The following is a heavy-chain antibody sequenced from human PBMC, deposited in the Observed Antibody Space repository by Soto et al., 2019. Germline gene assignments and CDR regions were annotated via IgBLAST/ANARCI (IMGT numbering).Heavy chain of an antibody. D-gene: IGHD3-10*01. J-gene: IGHJ1*01. CDR1: GYTFTGYY. CDR3: ARDSSLLWFGALLNAAPLQYFQH. Sequence: GASVKVSCKASGYTFTGYYMHWVRRAPGRGLEWMGWINPNSGGTNYAQKFQGWVTMTRDTSISTAYMELSRLRSDDTAVYYCARDSSLLWFGALLNAAPLQYFQHWGQGTLVTVSS. CDR2: INPNSGGT. V-gene: IGHV1-2*04.